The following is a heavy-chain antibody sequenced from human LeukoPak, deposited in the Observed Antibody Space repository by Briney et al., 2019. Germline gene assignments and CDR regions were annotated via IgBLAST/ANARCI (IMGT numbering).Heavy chain of an antibody. D-gene: IGHD1-14*01. J-gene: IGHJ2*01. V-gene: IGHV4-4*02. CDR1: GGSISSSNW. CDR3: ARDHRAEVRYFDL. Sequence: SETLSLTCAVSGGSISSSNWWSWVRQPPGKGLEWIGEIYHSGSTNYNPSLKSRVTISVDKSKNQFSLKLSSVTAADTAVYYCARDHRAEVRYFDLWGRGTLVTVSS. CDR2: IYHSGST.